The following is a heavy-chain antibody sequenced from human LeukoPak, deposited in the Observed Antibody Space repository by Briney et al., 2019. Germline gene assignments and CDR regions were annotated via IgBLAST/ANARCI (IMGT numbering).Heavy chain of an antibody. D-gene: IGHD6-6*01. CDR3: ARAGQFISARPITFDY. Sequence: ESSETLSLTCAVYGGSFSGYYWSWIRQPSGKGLEWIGEINHRGSTNYNPSLKSRVTISLDTSKNQFSLKLSSVTAADTAVYYCARAGQFISARPITFDYWGQGTLVTVSS. CDR2: INHRGST. J-gene: IGHJ4*02. V-gene: IGHV4-34*01. CDR1: GGSFSGYY.